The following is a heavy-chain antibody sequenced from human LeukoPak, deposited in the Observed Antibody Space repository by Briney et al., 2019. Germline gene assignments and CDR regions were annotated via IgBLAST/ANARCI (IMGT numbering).Heavy chain of an antibody. CDR3: ARLGYSSGWSLRGSWFDP. CDR2: IYYSGST. CDR1: GGSISSSSYY. Sequence: PSETLSLTCTVSGGSISSSSYYWGWIRQPPGKGLEWIGSIYYSGSTYYNPSLKSRVTISVDTSKNQFSLKLSSVTAADTAVYYCARLGYSSGWSLRGSWFDPWGQGTLVTVSS. D-gene: IGHD6-19*01. J-gene: IGHJ5*02. V-gene: IGHV4-39*07.